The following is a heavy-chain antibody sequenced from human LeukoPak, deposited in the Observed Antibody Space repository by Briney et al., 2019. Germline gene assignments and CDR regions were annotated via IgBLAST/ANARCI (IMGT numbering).Heavy chain of an antibody. CDR2: INPNSGGT. J-gene: IGHJ5*02. CDR3: ARCTGGGDWFDP. CDR1: GYTFTGYY. Sequence: GASVNVSCKASGYTFTGYYMHWVRQAPGQGLEWMGWINPNSGGTNYAQKFQGRVTMTRDTSISTAYMELSRLRSDDTAVYYCARCTGGGDWFDPWGQGTLVTVSS. V-gene: IGHV1-2*02. D-gene: IGHD3-10*02.